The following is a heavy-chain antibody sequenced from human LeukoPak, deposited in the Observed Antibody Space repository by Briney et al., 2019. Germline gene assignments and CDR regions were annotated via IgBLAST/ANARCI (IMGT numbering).Heavy chain of an antibody. Sequence: GGSLRLSCAASGFTFSSYWMHWVRQAPGKGLVWVSRINSDGSSTSYADSVKGRFTISRDNAKNTLYLQMNSLRAEDTAVYYCAKGAVGDSSGYFSYWGQGTLVTVSS. CDR1: GFTFSSYW. CDR2: INSDGSST. D-gene: IGHD3-22*01. CDR3: AKGAVGDSSGYFSY. J-gene: IGHJ4*02. V-gene: IGHV3-74*01.